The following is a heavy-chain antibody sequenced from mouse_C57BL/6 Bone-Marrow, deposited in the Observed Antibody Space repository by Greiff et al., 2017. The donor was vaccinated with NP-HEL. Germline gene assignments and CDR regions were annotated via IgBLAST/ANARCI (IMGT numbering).Heavy chain of an antibody. CDR3: ARSGDYDYDVRFDY. CDR2: IYPGSGST. V-gene: IGHV1-55*01. CDR1: GYTFTSYW. D-gene: IGHD2-4*01. J-gene: IGHJ2*01. Sequence: VQLQQPGAELVKPGASVTMSCTASGYTFTSYWITWVQQRPGQGLEWIGDIYPGSGSTNYNESLKSKATLTVDTSSSPAYMQLSSLTSEDDAVYYCARSGDYDYDVRFDYWGQGTTLTVSS.